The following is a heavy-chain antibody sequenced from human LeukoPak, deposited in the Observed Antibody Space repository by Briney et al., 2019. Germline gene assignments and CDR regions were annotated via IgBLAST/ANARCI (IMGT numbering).Heavy chain of an antibody. CDR2: ISGSGGST. J-gene: IGHJ6*04. D-gene: IGHD3-3*01. CDR1: GFIFSSYS. Sequence: GGSLRLSCAASGFIFSSYSMNWVRQAPGKGLEWVSAISGSGGSTYYADSVKGRFTISRDNSKNTLYLQMNSLRAEDTAVYYCAKGETSYDFWSGSPMDVWGKGTTVTVSS. CDR3: AKGETSYDFWSGSPMDV. V-gene: IGHV3-23*01.